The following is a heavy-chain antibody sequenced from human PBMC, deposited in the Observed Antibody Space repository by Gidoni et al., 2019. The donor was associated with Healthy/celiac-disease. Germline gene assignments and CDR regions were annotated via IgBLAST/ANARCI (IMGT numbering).Heavy chain of an antibody. CDR1: GFTFSSYS. Sequence: EVQLVESGGGLVQPGGSLRLCWAASGFTFSSYSMNWVRQAPGKGLEGVSYISSSSSTIYYADSVKGRFTLSRDNAKNSLYLQMNSLSDEDTAVYYCARDGEYSQGPWGQGTLVTVSS. V-gene: IGHV3-48*02. CDR2: ISSSSSTI. J-gene: IGHJ5*02. D-gene: IGHD5-12*01. CDR3: ARDGEYSQGP.